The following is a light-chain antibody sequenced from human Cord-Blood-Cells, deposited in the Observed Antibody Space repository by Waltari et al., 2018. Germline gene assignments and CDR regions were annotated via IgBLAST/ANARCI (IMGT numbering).Light chain of an antibody. J-gene: IGLJ2*01. CDR3: CSYAGSSTFALV. CDR2: EVS. CDR1: SSDVGRYNL. V-gene: IGLV2-23*02. Sequence: QSALTQPASVSGSPGQSNTISCTGTSSDVGRYNLFSWYQQHPGKAPKLMIYEVSKRPSGVSNRFSGSKSGNTASLTISGLQAEDEADYYCCSYAGSSTFALVFGGGTKLTVL.